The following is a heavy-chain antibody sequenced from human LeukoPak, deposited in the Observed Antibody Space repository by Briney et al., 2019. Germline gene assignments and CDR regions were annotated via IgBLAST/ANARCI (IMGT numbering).Heavy chain of an antibody. Sequence: GGSLRLSCAASGFTFSTYSMNWVRQAPGKGLEWVSSISSSSSYIYYADSVKGRFTISRDNAKNSLYLQMNSLRAEDTAVYYCARDSCSSTSCSQPYYYGMDVWGQGTTVTASS. V-gene: IGHV3-21*01. D-gene: IGHD2-2*01. CDR3: ARDSCSSTSCSQPYYYGMDV. CDR2: ISSSSSYI. CDR1: GFTFSTYS. J-gene: IGHJ6*02.